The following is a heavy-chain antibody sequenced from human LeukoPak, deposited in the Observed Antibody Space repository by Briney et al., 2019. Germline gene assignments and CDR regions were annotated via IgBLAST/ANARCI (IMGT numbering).Heavy chain of an antibody. J-gene: IGHJ3*02. Sequence: SETLSLTRTVSGGSISSYYWSWIRQPPGKGLEWIGYIYYSGSTNYNPSLKSRVTISVDTSKNQFSLKLSSVTAADTAVYYCARPNSNYLGNDAFDIWGQGTMVTVSS. CDR3: ARPNSNYLGNDAFDI. CDR1: GGSISSYY. CDR2: IYYSGST. V-gene: IGHV4-59*01. D-gene: IGHD4-11*01.